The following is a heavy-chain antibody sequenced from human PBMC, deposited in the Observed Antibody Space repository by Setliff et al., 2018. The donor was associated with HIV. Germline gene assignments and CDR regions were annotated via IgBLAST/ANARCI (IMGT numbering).Heavy chain of an antibody. CDR2: ILPIFGTR. J-gene: IGHJ1*01. D-gene: IGHD3-10*01. Sequence: SVKVSCKASGGTFSSYYVSWVRQATGQGLEWMGRILPIFGTRDYAQKFQGRVTITADKSTSTAYMELSSLRSEDTAVYYCARDQVSMVRAVRLVVWGQGSLVTVSS. CDR1: GGTFSSYY. CDR3: ARDQVSMVRAVRLVV. V-gene: IGHV1-69*06.